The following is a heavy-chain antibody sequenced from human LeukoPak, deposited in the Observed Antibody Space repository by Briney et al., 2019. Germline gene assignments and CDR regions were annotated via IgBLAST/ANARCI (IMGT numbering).Heavy chain of an antibody. CDR3: AREFKRPESSRFSGADFDY. D-gene: IGHD6-13*01. CDR2: IYYSGST. Sequence: PSETLSLTCTVSGGSISSYHWSWIRQPPGKGLEWIGYIYYSGSTNYNPSLKSRVTMSVDTSKNQFSLKLSSVTAADTAVYYYAREFKRPESSRFSGADFDYWGQGTLVTVSS. J-gene: IGHJ4*02. CDR1: GGSISSYH. V-gene: IGHV4-59*12.